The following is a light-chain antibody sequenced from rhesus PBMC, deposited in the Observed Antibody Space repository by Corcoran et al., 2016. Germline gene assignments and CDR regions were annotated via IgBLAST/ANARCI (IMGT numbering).Light chain of an antibody. Sequence: DIQMNQSPSSLSASVGDKVTITCRASQVISSWLAWYQQTPWIPPRLLIYKASSLRSGVPSRFSGSGCRTDFTLTICSLQPEDFATYFGLPYDSSPYSFGQGTKVEIK. J-gene: IGKJ2*01. V-gene: IGKV1-22*01. CDR1: QVISSW. CDR3: LPYDSSPYS. CDR2: KAS.